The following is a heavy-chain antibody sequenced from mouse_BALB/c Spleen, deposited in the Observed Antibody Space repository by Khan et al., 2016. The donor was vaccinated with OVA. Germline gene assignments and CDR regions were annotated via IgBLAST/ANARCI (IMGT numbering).Heavy chain of an antibody. CDR1: GYTFTSYT. V-gene: IGHV1-4*01. CDR3: VRDGAYHRNDGWFAY. J-gene: IGHJ3*01. CDR2: INPRNGYT. Sequence: VELVESGAELARPGASVKMSCKASGYTFTSYTIHWIQKMPGQGLEWIGYINPRNGYTNYNQKFKDKATLTTDKSSTTAYLQMSSLTSDDSAVYNCVRDGAYHRNDGWFAYWGQGTLVTVSA. D-gene: IGHD2-14*01.